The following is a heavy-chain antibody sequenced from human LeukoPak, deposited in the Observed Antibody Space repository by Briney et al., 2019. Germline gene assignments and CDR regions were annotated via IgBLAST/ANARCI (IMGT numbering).Heavy chain of an antibody. CDR1: GGSFSGYY. J-gene: IGHJ6*02. CDR2: INHSGST. Sequence: SETLSLTCAVYGGSFSGYYWSWIRQPPGKGLEWIGEINHSGSTNYNPSLKSRVTISVDTSKNQFSLKLSSVTAADTAVYYCARRRPVSYYYGMDVWGQGTTVTVSS. CDR3: ARRRPVSYYYGMDV. V-gene: IGHV4-34*01.